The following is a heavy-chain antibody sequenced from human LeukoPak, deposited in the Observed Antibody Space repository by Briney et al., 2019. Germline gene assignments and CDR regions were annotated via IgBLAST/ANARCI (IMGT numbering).Heavy chain of an antibody. CDR1: GFTFSDYY. V-gene: IGHV3-11*01. CDR2: ISSSGSTI. Sequence: GGSLRLSCAASGFTFSDYYMSWSREAPGEGLGWGSYISSSGSTIYYADSVKGRFTISRDNAKNSLYLQMNSLRAEDTAVYYCARVGITSFGVVIIGAYFDYWGQGTLVTVSS. J-gene: IGHJ4*02. D-gene: IGHD3-3*01. CDR3: ARVGITSFGVVIIGAYFDY.